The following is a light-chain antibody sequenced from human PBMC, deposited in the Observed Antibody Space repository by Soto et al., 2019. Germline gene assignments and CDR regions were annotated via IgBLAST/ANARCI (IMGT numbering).Light chain of an antibody. CDR3: KQYGGSTRT. V-gene: IGKV3-20*01. CDR2: GAY. J-gene: IGKJ1*01. Sequence: IVLTQSPGTLSLSPGERATLSCRASQSVTTQLAWYQQKPGQAPRLIIHGAYSRATGVQDRITGSGSGTDFTLSIRRLEPEDFAVYYCKQYGGSTRTFGQGTKVDI. CDR1: QSVTTQ.